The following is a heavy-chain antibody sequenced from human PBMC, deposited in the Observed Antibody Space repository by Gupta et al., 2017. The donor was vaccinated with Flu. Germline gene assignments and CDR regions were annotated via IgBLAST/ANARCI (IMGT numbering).Heavy chain of an antibody. V-gene: IGHV3-30*18. CDR2: ISYDGSDQ. Sequence: YAMHWVRQAPGKGLEWVAVISYDGSDQYYADSVKGRFTVSRDKSEKMLYLQMTSLKTEDTAVYYCAKGWFELRLSRYYFDFWGQGTLVTVSS. D-gene: IGHD1-7*01. CDR3: AKGWFELRLSRYYFDF. CDR1: YA. J-gene: IGHJ4*02.